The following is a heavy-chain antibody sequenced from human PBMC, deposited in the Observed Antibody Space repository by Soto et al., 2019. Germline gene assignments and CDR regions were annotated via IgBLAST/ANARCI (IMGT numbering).Heavy chain of an antibody. CDR2: IYYSGST. V-gene: IGHV4-59*01. Sequence: SETLSLTCTVSGGSISSYYWSWIRQPPGKGLEWIGYIYYSGSTNYNPSLKSRVTISVDTSKNQFSLKLSSVTAADTAVYYCARSNYDFLLHYYYYYMDVWGKGTTVTVSS. J-gene: IGHJ6*03. CDR3: ARSNYDFLLHYYYYYMDV. CDR1: GGSISSYY. D-gene: IGHD3-3*01.